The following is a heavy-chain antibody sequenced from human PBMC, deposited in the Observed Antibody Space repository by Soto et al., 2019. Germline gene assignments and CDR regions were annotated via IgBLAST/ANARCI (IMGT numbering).Heavy chain of an antibody. CDR1: EFTFSSYC. CDR2: ISYDGSNK. CDR3: AKDRDYDFWSGYGRQDGMDV. J-gene: IGHJ6*02. D-gene: IGHD3-3*01. V-gene: IGHV3-30*18. Sequence: PGVSLRLSFAASEFTFSSYCMHWVRQAPGKGLEWVAVISYDGSNKYYADSVKGRFTISRDNSKNTLYLQMNSLRAEDTAVYYCAKDRDYDFWSGYGRQDGMDVWGQGTTVTVSS.